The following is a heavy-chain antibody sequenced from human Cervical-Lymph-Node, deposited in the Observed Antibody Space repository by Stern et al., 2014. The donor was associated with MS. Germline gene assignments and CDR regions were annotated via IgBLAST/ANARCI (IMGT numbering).Heavy chain of an antibody. D-gene: IGHD4-17*01. CDR2: IIPIFGTP. J-gene: IGHJ6*02. Sequence: QVQLGQSGAEVKKPGSSVKVSCKASGGTFSTQAINWVRQAPGQGLEWVGWIIPIFGTPNYAQKVQDRVTITADESTSTAYMDLSSLRSEDTAVYYCATPSTVTVGGMDVWGQGTTVTVSS. CDR3: ATPSTVTVGGMDV. V-gene: IGHV1-69*01. CDR1: GGTFSTQA.